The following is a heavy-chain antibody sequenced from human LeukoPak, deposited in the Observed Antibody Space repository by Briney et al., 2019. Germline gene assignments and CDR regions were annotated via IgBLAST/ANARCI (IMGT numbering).Heavy chain of an antibody. V-gene: IGHV3-66*01. CDR1: RFTVSSNY. CDR3: ATSPNPFHM. CDR2: IYSGGST. J-gene: IGHJ3*02. Sequence: PGGSLRLSCAASRFTVSSNYMTWVRQAAGKGLEWVSVIYSGGSTYYADSVKGRFTISRDNSKNTLYLQMNSLGAKDTAVYYCATSPNPFHMWGQGTKVTVS.